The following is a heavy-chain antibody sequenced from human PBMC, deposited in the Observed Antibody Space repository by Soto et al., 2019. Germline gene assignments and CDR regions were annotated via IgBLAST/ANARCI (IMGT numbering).Heavy chain of an antibody. CDR3: AVDRGTLVRGVIGS. J-gene: IGHJ5*02. V-gene: IGHV3-74*01. CDR2: IKSDGSDT. CDR1: GFTFSNYW. Sequence: GGSLRLSCAASGFTFSNYWMHWVRQAPGKGLVWVSRIKSDGSDTSYADSVKGRFTISRDNAKNTLYLQMNSLRAEDTAVYYCAVDRGTLVRGVIGSWGQGTLVTVSS. D-gene: IGHD3-10*01.